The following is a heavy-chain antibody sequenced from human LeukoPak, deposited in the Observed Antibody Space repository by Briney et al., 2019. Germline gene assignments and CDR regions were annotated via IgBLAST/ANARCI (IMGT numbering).Heavy chain of an antibody. Sequence: PGGSLRLSCAASGFTFSSYSMNWVRQAPGKGLEWVSSISSSSSYIYYADSVKGRFTISRDNAKNSLYLQMNSLRAEDTAVYYCAKDGYYDGNYPDPYYFDFWGQGTLVAVSS. V-gene: IGHV3-21*04. CDR2: ISSSSSYI. J-gene: IGHJ4*02. CDR3: AKDGYYDGNYPDPYYFDF. CDR1: GFTFSSYS. D-gene: IGHD3-22*01.